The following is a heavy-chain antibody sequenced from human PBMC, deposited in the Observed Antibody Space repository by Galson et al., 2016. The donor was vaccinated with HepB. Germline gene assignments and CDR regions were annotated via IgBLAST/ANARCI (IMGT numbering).Heavy chain of an antibody. D-gene: IGHD5-12*01. J-gene: IGHJ4*02. CDR3: ARVPSGLRRFDY. CDR2: ISLSSDYI. CDR1: GFTFSAYN. V-gene: IGHV3-21*01. Sequence: SLRLSCAASGFTFSAYNMIWVRQAPGKGLEWVSSISLSSDYIYYADSLKGRFTISRDNAKNSLYLQMNSLRAEDTAVYFCARVPSGLRRFDYWGQGTLVTVSS.